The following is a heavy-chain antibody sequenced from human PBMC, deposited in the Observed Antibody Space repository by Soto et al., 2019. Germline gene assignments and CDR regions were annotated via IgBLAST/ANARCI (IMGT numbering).Heavy chain of an antibody. V-gene: IGHV3-33*01. CDR1: GFTXSRHG. D-gene: IGHD4-17*01. CDR3: AXXDDYPDNGFDY. CDR2: ILNDASGH. J-gene: IGHJ4*02. Sequence: QVQLVESGGGVVQPGTSLRLSCAASGFTXSRHGMHWVRQTPGKGLEWLAVILNDASGHWYADSVKGRFTISRDNFENTLYLQMNGLRLXXTAXXXCAXXDDYPDNGFDYWGQGTLVTVSS.